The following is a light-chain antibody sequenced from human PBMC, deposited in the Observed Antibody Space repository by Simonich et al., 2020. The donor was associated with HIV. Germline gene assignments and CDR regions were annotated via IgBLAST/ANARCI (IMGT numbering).Light chain of an antibody. V-gene: IGKV1-33*01. J-gene: IGKJ2*01. CDR1: QDINNY. CDR3: QQHDNLYT. CDR2: DAS. Sequence: DIQMTQSPSSLSAFVGDRVTITCQERQDINNYLNWYQQKPGKAPKFLLYDASNLKTGVPSRFSGSGSGTDLTFTISSLQPEDVATYYCQQHDNLYTFGQGTKLEIK.